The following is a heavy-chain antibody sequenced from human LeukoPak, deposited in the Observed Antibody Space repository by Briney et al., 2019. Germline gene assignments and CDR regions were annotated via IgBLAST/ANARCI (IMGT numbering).Heavy chain of an antibody. CDR2: INDRGIAT. CDR3: ARESFSSSTFDY. CDR1: GFTFSNYA. D-gene: IGHD6-6*01. J-gene: IGHJ4*02. V-gene: IGHV3-23*01. Sequence: GGSLRLSCAASGFTFSNYAMSWVRQAPGKGLEWVSTINDRGIATYYADSVKGRFTISRDNAKNTLYLQMNSLRAEDTAVYYCARESFSSSTFDYWGQGTLVTVSS.